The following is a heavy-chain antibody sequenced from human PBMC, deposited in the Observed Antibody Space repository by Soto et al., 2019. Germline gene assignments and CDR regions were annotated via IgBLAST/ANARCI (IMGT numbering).Heavy chain of an antibody. Sequence: SETLSLTCAVYGGSFSGYYWSWIRQPPGQGLEWIGEIYRTGSTNYNPSLKSRVTISLDKSENQFSLKVTSLTAADTAVYYCASRDPGTSVDYWGQGALVTVSS. V-gene: IGHV4-34*01. CDR1: GGSFSGYY. D-gene: IGHD1-7*01. CDR3: ASRDPGTSVDY. J-gene: IGHJ4*02. CDR2: IYRTGST.